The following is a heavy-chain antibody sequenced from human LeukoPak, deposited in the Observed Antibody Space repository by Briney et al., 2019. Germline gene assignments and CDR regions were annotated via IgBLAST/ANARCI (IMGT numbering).Heavy chain of an antibody. CDR1: GFTFSIYT. J-gene: IGHJ1*01. Sequence: GGSLRLSCAASGFTFSIYTMNWVRQAPGKGLVWVSRIKSDGSTRYADSVKGRFTISRDNAKNTVSLQMNSLRAEDTGVYYCARAPSEIGGYYPEYFRHWGQGTLVTVSP. CDR2: IKSDGST. D-gene: IGHD3-22*01. V-gene: IGHV3-74*01. CDR3: ARAPSEIGGYYPEYFRH.